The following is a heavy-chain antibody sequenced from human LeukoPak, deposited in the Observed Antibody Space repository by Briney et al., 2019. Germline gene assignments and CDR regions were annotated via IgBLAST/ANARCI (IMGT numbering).Heavy chain of an antibody. CDR1: GGTFSSYA. J-gene: IGHJ4*02. D-gene: IGHD6-19*01. CDR2: IIPIFGTA. Sequence: ASVKVSCTASGGTFSSYAISWVRQAPRQGLEWMGGIIPIFGTANYAQKFQGRVTITADESTSTAYMELSSLRSEDTAVYYCAREVQGSLSGWRLFDYWAREPWSPSPQ. CDR3: AREVQGSLSGWRLFDY. V-gene: IGHV1-69*13.